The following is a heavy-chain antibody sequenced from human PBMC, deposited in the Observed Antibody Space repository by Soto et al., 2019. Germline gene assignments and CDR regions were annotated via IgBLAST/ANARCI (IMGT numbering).Heavy chain of an antibody. Sequence: GGSLRLSCAASGFTFSSYAMSWVRQAPGKGLEWVSAISGSGGSTYYADSVKGRFTISRDNSKNTLYLQMNSLRAEDTAVYCCAKSPFIVVVVAATYYFDYWGQGTLVTVSS. CDR3: AKSPFIVVVVAATYYFDY. CDR2: ISGSGGST. D-gene: IGHD2-15*01. CDR1: GFTFSSYA. V-gene: IGHV3-23*01. J-gene: IGHJ4*02.